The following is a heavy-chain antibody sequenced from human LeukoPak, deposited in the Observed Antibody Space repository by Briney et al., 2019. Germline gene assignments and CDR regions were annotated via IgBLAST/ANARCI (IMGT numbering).Heavy chain of an antibody. J-gene: IGHJ4*02. CDR3: TTDGGGSALGSASDFDY. V-gene: IGHV3-15*01. CDR2: IKSKTDGGTT. Sequence: PGGSLRLSCATSGFTFSNAWMSWVRQAPGKGLEWVGRIKSKTDGGTTDYAAPVKGRFTISRDDSKNTLYLQMNSLKTEDTAVYYCTTDGGGSALGSASDFDYWGQGTLVTVSS. CDR1: GFTFSNAW. D-gene: IGHD3-16*01.